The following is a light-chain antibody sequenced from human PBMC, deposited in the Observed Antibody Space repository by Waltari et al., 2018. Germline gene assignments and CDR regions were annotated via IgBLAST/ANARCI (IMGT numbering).Light chain of an antibody. CDR2: CAS. CDR1: QRVLYNSNDKNY. Sequence: DIVMTQSTDHMPVSLGERDTINYKSCQRVLYNSNDKNYLAWYQQKPGQPPKLLIYCASTRECGVPDRFSGSGSGTDFTLTISSLQAEDVALYYCQQYYSTPRTFGQWTKLEIK. CDR3: QQYYSTPRT. V-gene: IGKV4-1*01. J-gene: IGKJ2*01.